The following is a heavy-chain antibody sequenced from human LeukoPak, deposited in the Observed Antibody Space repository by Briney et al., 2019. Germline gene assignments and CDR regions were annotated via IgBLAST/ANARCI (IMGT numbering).Heavy chain of an antibody. J-gene: IGHJ4*01. Sequence: SETLSLICTVSGGSINSYYWSWIGQRPGKGLEWIGYIYYSGSTNDNPSLKSRVTISVDTSKNQFSLKLSSVTAADTAVYYCEVGYYYDSSGYYVHWGHGPVVTVSS. CDR1: GGSINSYY. V-gene: IGHV4-59*01. CDR2: IYYSGST. CDR3: EVGYYYDSSGYYVH. D-gene: IGHD3-22*01.